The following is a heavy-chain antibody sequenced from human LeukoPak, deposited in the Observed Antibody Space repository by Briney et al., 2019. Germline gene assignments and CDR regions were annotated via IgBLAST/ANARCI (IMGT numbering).Heavy chain of an antibody. Sequence: PGGSLRLSCAASGFTFSDSDIHWVRQASGKGLEWVGRITTKRSNYATAYTASVKGRFTISRHDSENTAYLQMNSLKTADTALYYCTTYRSGHYWGQGTLVTVSS. CDR2: ITTKRSNYAT. V-gene: IGHV3-73*01. J-gene: IGHJ4*02. CDR3: TTYRSGHY. CDR1: GFTFSDSD. D-gene: IGHD6-19*01.